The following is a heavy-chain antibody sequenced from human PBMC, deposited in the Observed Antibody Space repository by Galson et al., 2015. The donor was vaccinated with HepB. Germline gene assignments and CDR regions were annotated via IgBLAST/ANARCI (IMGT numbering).Heavy chain of an antibody. CDR1: GGSISSYY. CDR3: ARRSSEMATISAYWYFDL. CDR2: IYYSGST. D-gene: IGHD5-24*01. Sequence: SETLSLTCTVSGGSISSYYWSWIRQPPGKGLEWIGYIYYSGSTNYDPSLKSRVTIPVDTSKNQFSLKLSSVIAADTAVYYCARRSSEMATISAYWYFDLWGRGTLVTVSS. J-gene: IGHJ2*01. V-gene: IGHV4-59*08.